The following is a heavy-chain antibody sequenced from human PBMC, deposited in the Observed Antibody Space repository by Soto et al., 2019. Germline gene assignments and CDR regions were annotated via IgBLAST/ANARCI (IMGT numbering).Heavy chain of an antibody. CDR2: IIHSGGT. CDR3: ARGREIRLRFLEWSQTNKDYYYGLDV. Sequence: PSETLSLTCAVYGGSFSGYYWTWIRQPPGKGLEWIGEIIHSGGTTYNPSLKSRVTISIDTSENQVFLKVRSVTAADTAVYYCARGREIRLRFLEWSQTNKDYYYGLDVWGQGTTVTVSS. D-gene: IGHD3-3*01. J-gene: IGHJ6*02. CDR1: GGSFSGYY. V-gene: IGHV4-34*01.